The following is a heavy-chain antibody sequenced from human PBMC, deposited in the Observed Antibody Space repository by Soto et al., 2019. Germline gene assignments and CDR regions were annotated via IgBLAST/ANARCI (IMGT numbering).Heavy chain of an antibody. D-gene: IGHD5-18*01. CDR1: GFTFSSYA. CDR2: ISGSGGST. Sequence: EVQLLESGGGLVQPGGSLRLSCAASGFTFSSYAMSWVRQAPGKGLEWVSAISGSGGSTYYADSVKGRFTISRDNSKNKLDLQMCSLRAEDTAGYCWGKDAMVSFQGFDLWGQGTLVTVSS. J-gene: IGHJ5*02. CDR3: GKDAMVSFQGFDL. V-gene: IGHV3-23*01.